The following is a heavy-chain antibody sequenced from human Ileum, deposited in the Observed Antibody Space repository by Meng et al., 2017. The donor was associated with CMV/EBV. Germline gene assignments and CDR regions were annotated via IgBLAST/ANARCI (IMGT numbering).Heavy chain of an antibody. J-gene: IGHJ4*02. CDR2: IKEDGSTK. V-gene: IGHV3-7*01. CDR3: ARGPDIGAF. D-gene: IGHD5-12*01. CDR1: GFTFTWHW. Sequence: GEALKISCVASGFTFTWHWMIWGRQPPGKGLEWVDNIKEDGSTKLYVDSVKGRFTISRDNSKNSLFLQMNSLRVEDTAVYYCARGPDIGAFWGQGTLVTVSS.